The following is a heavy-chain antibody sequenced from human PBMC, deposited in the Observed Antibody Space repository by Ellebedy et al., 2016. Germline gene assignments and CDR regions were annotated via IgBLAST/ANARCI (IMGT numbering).Heavy chain of an antibody. D-gene: IGHD2/OR15-2a*01. CDR3: ARVGAASNYYFRFDY. J-gene: IGHJ4*02. CDR1: GGSITDSY. V-gene: IGHV4-59*12. Sequence: SETLSLTXTVSGGSITDSYWSWIRQSPGKGLEWIGYIYHRGITKYNPSLDSRVTMSLDSSKKQLFLKLTSVTTADTAIYYCARVGAASNYYFRFDYWGQGTLVAVSS. CDR2: IYHRGIT.